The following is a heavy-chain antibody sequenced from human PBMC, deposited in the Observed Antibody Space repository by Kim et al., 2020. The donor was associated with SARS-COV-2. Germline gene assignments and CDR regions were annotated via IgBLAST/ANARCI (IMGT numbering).Heavy chain of an antibody. V-gene: IGHV3-23*01. D-gene: IGHD3-10*01. Sequence: DPVKGRFTISRDNSRNTRYLRMNCLRAEDTTVYYCAKDLGDLIWFGEADYWGQGTLFTVSS. CDR3: AKDLGDLIWFGEADY. J-gene: IGHJ4*02.